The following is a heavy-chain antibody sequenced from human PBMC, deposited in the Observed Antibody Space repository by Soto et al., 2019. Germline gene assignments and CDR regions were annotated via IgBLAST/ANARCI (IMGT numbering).Heavy chain of an antibody. CDR1: GFTFNMYW. J-gene: IGHJ4*02. CDR2: ISSTTNYI. CDR3: AREAEDLTSNFDY. V-gene: IGHV3-21*06. Sequence: GGSLGPSFAAPGFTFNMYWMPWGRQAPGKGLEWVSSISSTTNYIYYGDSMKGRFTIYRDNDKNSLDLEMNSLRAEDTAVYYCAREAEDLTSNFDYWGQGTLVTVSS.